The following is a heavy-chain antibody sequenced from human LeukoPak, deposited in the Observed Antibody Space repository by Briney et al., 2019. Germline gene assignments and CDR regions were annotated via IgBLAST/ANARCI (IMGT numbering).Heavy chain of an antibody. J-gene: IGHJ4*02. Sequence: ASVKVSCKASGYTFTGYYMHWVRQAPGQGLEWMGWINPNSGGTNYAQKFQGRVTMTRDTSISTAYIKLSRLRSDDTAVYYWARGCSSTSCYNYWGQGTLVTVSS. CDR3: ARGCSSTSCYNY. D-gene: IGHD2-2*01. CDR2: INPNSGGT. CDR1: GYTFTGYY. V-gene: IGHV1-2*02.